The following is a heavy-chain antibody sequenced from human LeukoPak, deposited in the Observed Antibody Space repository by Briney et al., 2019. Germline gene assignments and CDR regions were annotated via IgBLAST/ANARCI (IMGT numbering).Heavy chain of an antibody. D-gene: IGHD6-13*01. CDR2: IYYSGST. CDR1: GGSISSYY. Sequence: SETLSLTCTVSGGSISSYYWSWIRRPPGKGLEWIGYIYYSGSTNYNPSLKSRVTISVDTSKNQFSLKLSSVTAADTAVYYCARHKAAAAFDYWGQGTLVTVSS. V-gene: IGHV4-59*08. J-gene: IGHJ4*02. CDR3: ARHKAAAAFDY.